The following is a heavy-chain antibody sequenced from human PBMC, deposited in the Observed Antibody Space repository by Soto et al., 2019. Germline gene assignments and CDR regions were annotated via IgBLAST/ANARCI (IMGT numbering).Heavy chain of an antibody. V-gene: IGHV4-34*01. Sequence: SETLSLTCAVYGGSFSGYYWNWIRQPPGKGLEWIGEINHSGSTNYNPSLKSRVTISVDTSRNQFSLKLNSVTAADTAVYYCAREKPYSSSWYHDYWGQGTLVT. CDR2: INHSGST. J-gene: IGHJ4*02. CDR3: AREKPYSSSWYHDY. D-gene: IGHD6-13*01. CDR1: GGSFSGYY.